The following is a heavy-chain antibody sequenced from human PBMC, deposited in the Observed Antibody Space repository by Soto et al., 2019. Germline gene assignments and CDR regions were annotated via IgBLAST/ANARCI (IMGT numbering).Heavy chain of an antibody. CDR2: IWYDGSNK. J-gene: IGHJ4*02. Sequence: QVQLVESGGGVVQPGRSLRLSCAASGFTFSSYGMHWVRQAPGKGLEWVAVIWYDGSNKYYADSVKGRFTISRDNSKNTLYLQVNSLRAEDTAVYYCARGSRSGFDFDYWGQGTLVTVSS. V-gene: IGHV3-33*01. CDR3: ARGSRSGFDFDY. CDR1: GFTFSSYG. D-gene: IGHD3-3*01.